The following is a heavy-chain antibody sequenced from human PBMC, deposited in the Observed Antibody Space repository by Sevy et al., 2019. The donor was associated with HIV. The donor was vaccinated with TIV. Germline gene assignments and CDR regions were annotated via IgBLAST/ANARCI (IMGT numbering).Heavy chain of an antibody. Sequence: GGSLRLSCAASGFSISNNYTAWVRQAPGKGLEWVSVMYSGGSPYYADSVKGRFALSRDMSKNTVYLQMNSLRAEDTAVYYCARDRDDSSGYGMDVWGQGTTVTVSS. V-gene: IGHV3-66*01. J-gene: IGHJ6*02. CDR1: GFSISNNY. CDR3: ARDRDDSSGYGMDV. D-gene: IGHD3-3*01. CDR2: MYSGGSP.